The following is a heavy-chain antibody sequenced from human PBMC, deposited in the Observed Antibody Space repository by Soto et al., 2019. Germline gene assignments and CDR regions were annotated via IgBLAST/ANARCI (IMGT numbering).Heavy chain of an antibody. D-gene: IGHD3-3*01. Sequence: QLQLQESGPGLVKPSETLSLTCTVSGGSISTSTYYWGWIRQPPGKGLEWIGSVYYSGSTYYNPSLKSRVTISVDTSKNQFSLKLSSVTAADTAIYYCARHSGLRSPFDPWCQGTQVTVSS. CDR2: VYYSGST. J-gene: IGHJ5*02. CDR1: GGSISTSTYY. CDR3: ARHSGLRSPFDP. V-gene: IGHV4-39*01.